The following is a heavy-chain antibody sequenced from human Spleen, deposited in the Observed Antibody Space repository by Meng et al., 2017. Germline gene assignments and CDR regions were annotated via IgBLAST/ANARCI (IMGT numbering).Heavy chain of an antibody. CDR2: INPYSDDT. CDR1: GYTFNAYY. D-gene: IGHD6-13*01. CDR3: VRDEDISAAGYLFGDY. J-gene: IGHJ4*02. V-gene: IGHV1-2*06. Sequence: VPRVPAGAEVKKPGASVKVACKPSGYTFNAYYIHWVRQAPGQGLEWMGRINPYSDDTHYAQNFHDRVTMTSDTSISTAYMELSRLRSDDTAVYYCVRDEDISAAGYLFGDYWGQGTLVTVSS.